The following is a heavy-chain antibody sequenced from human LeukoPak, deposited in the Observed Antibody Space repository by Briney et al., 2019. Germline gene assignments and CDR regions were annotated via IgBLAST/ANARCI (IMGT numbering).Heavy chain of an antibody. V-gene: IGHV4-4*09. CDR2: IYTSGT. CDR3: ARRRFDYYNYMDV. J-gene: IGHJ6*03. Sequence: KPSETLSLTCTVSGGSTSSYYWSWIRQPPGKGLEWIGYIYTSGTNYNPSLKSRVTMSVDTSKNQFSLNLSSVTAADTAVHYCARRRFDYYNYMDVWGKGTTVTVSS. CDR1: GGSTSSYY. D-gene: IGHD3-10*01.